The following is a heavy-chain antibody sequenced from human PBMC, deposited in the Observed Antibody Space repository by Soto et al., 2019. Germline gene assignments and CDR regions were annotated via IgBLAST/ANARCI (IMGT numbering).Heavy chain of an antibody. V-gene: IGHV3-48*02. J-gene: IGHJ4*01. CDR3: AREISLSAGSYFDY. Sequence: GSLRLSCTASGFTFNTYNMNWVRQAPGKGLEWVSYISSSSYTIKYADSVEGRFTVSRDNGKKSLYLQMNSLRDEDTAVYFCAREISLSAGSYFDYWGQERWSPSPQ. CDR1: GFTFNTYN. CDR2: ISSSSYTI. D-gene: IGHD3-10*01.